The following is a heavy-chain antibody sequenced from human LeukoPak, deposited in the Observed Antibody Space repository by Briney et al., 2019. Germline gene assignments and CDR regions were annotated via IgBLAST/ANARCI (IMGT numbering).Heavy chain of an antibody. Sequence: GGSLRLSCAASGFTFSSYSMNWVRQAPGKGLEWVSSISSSSSYIYHADSVKGRFTISRDNAKNSLYLQMNSLRAEDTAVYYCARLRYCGGDCYLAAFDYWGQGTLVTVSS. CDR3: ARLRYCGGDCYLAAFDY. CDR2: ISSSSSYI. V-gene: IGHV3-21*01. CDR1: GFTFSSYS. J-gene: IGHJ4*02. D-gene: IGHD2-21*02.